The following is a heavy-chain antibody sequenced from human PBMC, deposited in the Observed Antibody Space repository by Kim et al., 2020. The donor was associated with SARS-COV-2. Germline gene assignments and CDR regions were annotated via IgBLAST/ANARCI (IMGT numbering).Heavy chain of an antibody. CDR1: GFIFSNHV. V-gene: IGHV3-48*02. CDR2: ISSSGAI. D-gene: IGHD6-25*01. J-gene: IGHJ4*02. Sequence: GGSLRLSCAASGFIFSNHVMNWVRQAPGKGLEWVSYISSSGAIHYADSVKGRFTISRDNPKNPLYLQMNSLRDEDTAVYYCVRDGYFNFDYWGQGTLVTV. CDR3: VRDGYFNFDY.